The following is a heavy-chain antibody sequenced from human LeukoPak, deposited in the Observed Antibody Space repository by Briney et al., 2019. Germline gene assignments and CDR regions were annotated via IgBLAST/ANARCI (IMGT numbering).Heavy chain of an antibody. CDR3: MRGGIGYDSDY. CDR2: IRHSGST. Sequence: PSETLSLTCTVSGGSISYYKWNWIRQPPGKGLEWVGYIRHSGSTYYNPSLKSRVTIAADRSKNQFSLNLSSVTAADTAVYYCMRGGIGYDSDYWGQGTLVTVSS. V-gene: IGHV4-59*12. CDR1: GGSISYYK. J-gene: IGHJ4*02. D-gene: IGHD5-12*01.